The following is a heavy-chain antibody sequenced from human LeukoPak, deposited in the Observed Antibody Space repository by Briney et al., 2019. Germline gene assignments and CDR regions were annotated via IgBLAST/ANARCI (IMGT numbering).Heavy chain of an antibody. CDR1: GFTVSSYA. J-gene: IGHJ5*02. CDR3: AKDSAVIAVATNWFDP. D-gene: IGHD6-19*01. V-gene: IGHV3-23*01. Sequence: GGSLRLSCAASGFTVSSYAMSWVRQAPGKGLEWVSAISGSGGSTYYADSVKGRFTISRDNSKNTLYLQMNSLRAEDTAVYYCAKDSAVIAVATNWFDPWGQGTLVTVSS. CDR2: ISGSGGST.